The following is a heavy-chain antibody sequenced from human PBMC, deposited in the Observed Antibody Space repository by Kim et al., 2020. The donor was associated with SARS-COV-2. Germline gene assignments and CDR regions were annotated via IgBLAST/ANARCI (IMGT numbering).Heavy chain of an antibody. V-gene: IGHV3-66*01. CDR2: IYSGGST. CDR3: ARETYYYDSSGLC. D-gene: IGHD3-22*01. Sequence: GGSLRLSCAASGFTVSSNYMSWVRQAPGKGLEWVSVIYSGGSTYYADSVKGRFTISRDNSKNTLYLQMNSLRAEDTAVYYCARETYYYDSSGLCWGQGTLVTVSS. J-gene: IGHJ4*02. CDR1: GFTVSSNY.